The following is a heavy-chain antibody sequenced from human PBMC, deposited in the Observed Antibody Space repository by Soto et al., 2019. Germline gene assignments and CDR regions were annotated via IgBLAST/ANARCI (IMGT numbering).Heavy chain of an antibody. CDR3: ARVYYKRRGRLIYHVFDL. J-gene: IGHJ3*01. V-gene: IGHV3-7*01. CDR1: GFTFCGYS. D-gene: IGHD3-10*01. CDR2: IRRDGSEE. Sequence: PGGWLRLSCAPCGFTFCGYSMSGVRQSPGSGLEGVANIRRDGSEEDYVGSMRGRLTISRDNAKTSLYLHMNSLRAEDTAVYYCARVYYKRRGRLIYHVFDLWREGTMVTF.